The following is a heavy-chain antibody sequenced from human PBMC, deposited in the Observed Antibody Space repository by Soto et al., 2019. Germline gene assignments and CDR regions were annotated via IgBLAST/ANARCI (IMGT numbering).Heavy chain of an antibody. CDR1: GYTFTGYY. CDR2: INPNSGGT. V-gene: IGHV1-2*04. CDR3: ALSGVATSEGRYYYYGMDV. D-gene: IGHD5-12*01. Sequence: VSCKASGYTFTGYYMHWVRQAPGQGLEWMGWINPNSGGTNYAQKFQGWVTMTRDTSISTAYMELSRLRSDDTAVYYCALSGVATSEGRYYYYGMDVWGQGTTVTVSS. J-gene: IGHJ6*02.